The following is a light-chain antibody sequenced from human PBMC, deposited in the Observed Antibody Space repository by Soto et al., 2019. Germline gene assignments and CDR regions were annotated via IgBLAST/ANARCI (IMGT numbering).Light chain of an antibody. V-gene: IGKV4-1*01. CDR3: QQYYHVPVT. J-gene: IGKJ5*01. CDR1: QTLLYNSNNKNY. Sequence: DIVMTQSPDSLSVSLGERATFSCKSSQTLLYNSNNKNYLAWFQQKPGQAPKLLIYWASTRNSGVPDRFSGSGSGPDFTLTISNLQAEDVATYYCQQYYHVPVTFGQGTRLEI. CDR2: WAS.